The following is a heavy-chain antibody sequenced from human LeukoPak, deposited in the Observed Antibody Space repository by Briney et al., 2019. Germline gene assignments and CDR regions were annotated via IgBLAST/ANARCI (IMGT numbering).Heavy chain of an antibody. V-gene: IGHV3-23*01. Sequence: GGSLRLSXAASGFTFSSYAMSWVRQAPGKGLEWVSAISGSGGSTYYADSVKGRFTISRDNSKNTLYLQMNSLRAEDTAVYYCAIRAHAYYYYMDVWGKGTTVTVSS. J-gene: IGHJ6*03. D-gene: IGHD4-17*01. CDR1: GFTFSSYA. CDR2: ISGSGGST. CDR3: AIRAHAYYYYMDV.